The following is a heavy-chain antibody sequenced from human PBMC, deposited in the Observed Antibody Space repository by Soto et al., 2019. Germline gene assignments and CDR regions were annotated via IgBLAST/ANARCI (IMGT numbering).Heavy chain of an antibody. V-gene: IGHV1-3*01. CDR1: GYTFTIYA. J-gene: IGHJ4*02. CDR2: INAGNGNT. CDR3: ARPPGYSSVLYYFDY. Sequence: GASVKVSCKASGYTFTIYAMHWVRQAPGQRLEWMGWINAGNGNTKYSQKFQGRVTITRDTSASTAYMELSSLRSEDTAVYYCARPPGYSSVLYYFDYWGQGTLVTVSS. D-gene: IGHD6-25*01.